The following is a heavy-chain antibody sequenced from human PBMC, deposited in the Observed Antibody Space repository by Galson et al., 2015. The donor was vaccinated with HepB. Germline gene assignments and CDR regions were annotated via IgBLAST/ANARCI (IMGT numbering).Heavy chain of an antibody. CDR2: ISAYNGNT. J-gene: IGHJ6*02. CDR3: ARGHLAAAGTGVNYYYGMDV. CDR1: GYTFTSYG. D-gene: IGHD6-13*01. V-gene: IGHV1-18*04. Sequence: QSGAEVKKPGASVKVSCKASGYTFTSYGISWVRQAPGQGLEWMGWISAYNGNTNYAQKLQGRVTMTTDTSTSTAYMELRSLRSDDTAVYYCARGHLAAAGTGVNYYYGMDVWGQGTTVTVSS.